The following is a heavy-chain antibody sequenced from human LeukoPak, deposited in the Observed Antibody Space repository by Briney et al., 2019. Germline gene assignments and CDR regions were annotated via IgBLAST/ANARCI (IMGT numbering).Heavy chain of an antibody. V-gene: IGHV4-34*01. J-gene: IGHJ4*02. CDR2: INHSGST. CDR1: GGSFSGYY. CDR3: ARKRGSYRRHFDY. D-gene: IGHD3-16*02. Sequence: PSETLSLTCAVYGGSFSGYYWSWIRQPPGKGLEWIGEINHSGSTNYNPSLKSRVTISVDTSKNQFSLKLSSVTAADTAVYYCARKRGSYRRHFDYWGQGPLVTVSS.